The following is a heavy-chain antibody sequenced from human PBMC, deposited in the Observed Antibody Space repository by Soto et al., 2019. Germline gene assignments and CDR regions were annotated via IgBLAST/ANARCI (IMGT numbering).Heavy chain of an antibody. J-gene: IGHJ4*02. V-gene: IGHV4-34*01. D-gene: IGHD2-21*01. CDR2: INHSGST. CDR1: VVSFSDDY. CDR3: GRRPKDMVVAHG. Sequence: SETLSLASAVYVVSFSDDYWSCIRQSPGKGLEWIGEINHSGSTNYNPSLKSRVTISVDTSKKKISLNLTSVTAADTAVYYCGRRPKDMVVAHGWGQGTPVTVSS.